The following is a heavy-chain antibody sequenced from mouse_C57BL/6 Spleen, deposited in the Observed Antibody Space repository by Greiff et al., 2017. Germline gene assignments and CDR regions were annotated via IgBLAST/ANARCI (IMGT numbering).Heavy chain of an antibody. D-gene: IGHD1-1*01. V-gene: IGHV5-9*01. CDR1: GFTFSSYT. CDR3: ARPRYYGSSPFAY. CDR2: ISGGGGNT. J-gene: IGHJ3*01. Sequence: DVKLVESGGGLVKPGGSLKLSCAASGFTFSSYTMSWVRQTPEKRLEWVATISGGGGNTYYPDSVKGRFTISRDNAKNTLYLQMSSLRSEDTALYYCARPRYYGSSPFAYWGQGTLVTVSA.